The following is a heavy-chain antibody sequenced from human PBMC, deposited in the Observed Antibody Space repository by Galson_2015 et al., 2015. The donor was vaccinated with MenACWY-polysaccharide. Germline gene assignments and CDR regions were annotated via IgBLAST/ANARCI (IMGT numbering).Heavy chain of an antibody. CDR2: INHSGNT. CDR1: GGSFSGYY. D-gene: IGHD3-9*01. J-gene: IGHJ4*02. CDR3: ARVQGLSSHSWLSVPTHFDY. V-gene: IGHV4-34*01. Sequence: ETLSLTCAVYGGSFSGYYWSWIRQPPGQRLEWIGEINHSGNTNYNPSLKSRVTVSVDTSKNQFSLKLRSVTAADTAVYYCARVQGLSSHSWLSVPTHFDYWGQGILVTVSS.